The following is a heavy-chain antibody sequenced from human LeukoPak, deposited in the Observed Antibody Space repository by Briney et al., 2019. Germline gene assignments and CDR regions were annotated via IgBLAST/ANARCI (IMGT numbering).Heavy chain of an antibody. CDR2: IYSDGRT. D-gene: IGHD3-10*01. V-gene: IGHV3-53*01. CDR3: ARDSGRCDVFDI. J-gene: IGHJ3*02. CDR1: GFTVSTNY. Sequence: GGSLRLSCAASGFTVSTNYMSWVRQAPGKGLEWVSVIYSDGRTYYADSVKGRFTICRDNSKNTLYLQMNSLRAEDTAVYYCARDSGRCDVFDIWGQGTMVTVSS.